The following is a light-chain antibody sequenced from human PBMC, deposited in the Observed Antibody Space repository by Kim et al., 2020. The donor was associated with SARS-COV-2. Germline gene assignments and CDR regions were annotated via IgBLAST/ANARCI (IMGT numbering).Light chain of an antibody. V-gene: IGKV3-20*01. CDR2: GTS. CDR3: QHYGSSPLT. CDR1: QSVRRSS. Sequence: SPGERAPLSGRASQSVRRSSLAWYQQKPGQTPRLLIYGTSSRATGIPDRFSGSGSGTDFTLTISRLEPEDFAMYYCQHYGSSPLTFGGGTKVDIK. J-gene: IGKJ4*01.